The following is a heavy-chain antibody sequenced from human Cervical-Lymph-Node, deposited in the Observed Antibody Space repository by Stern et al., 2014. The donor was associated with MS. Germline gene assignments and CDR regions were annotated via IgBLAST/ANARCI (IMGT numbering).Heavy chain of an antibody. J-gene: IGHJ6*02. CDR2: MNPYRGST. Sequence: QDQLVQSGAEVKKPGASVKVSCTASGYSFTNYDINWVRQTTGQGFEWMGWMNPYRGSTGYAQKFQGRVTMTRDTSTRTAYMELSSLTSDDTVVYFCASGPSYGMDVWGQGTTVTVSS. CDR3: ASGPSYGMDV. CDR1: GYSFTNYD. V-gene: IGHV1-8*01.